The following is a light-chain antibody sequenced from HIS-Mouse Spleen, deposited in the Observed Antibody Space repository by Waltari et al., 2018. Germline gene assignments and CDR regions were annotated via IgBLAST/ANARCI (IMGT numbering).Light chain of an antibody. CDR3: SSYAGSSNWV. J-gene: IGLJ2*01. Sequence: QSALTQPPSASGSPGPSVTIPCTGTSRDGGGLYYFPWYQQPPGKAPKPMIYEVSKRPSGVPNRFSGSKSGNTAFLTVSGLQAEDEADYYCSSYAGSSNWVFGGGTKLTVL. V-gene: IGLV2-8*01. CDR2: EVS. CDR1: SRDGGGLYY.